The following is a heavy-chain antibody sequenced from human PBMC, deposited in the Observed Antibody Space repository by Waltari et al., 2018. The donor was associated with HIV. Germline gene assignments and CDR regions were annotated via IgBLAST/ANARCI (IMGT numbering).Heavy chain of an antibody. J-gene: IGHJ4*02. CDR3: VRGGEGTYGDH. D-gene: IGHD3-16*01. Sequence: DVQLVESGGGLVKPGGTLRLAWAGSGISLSYYSMNWVRQAPGKGLEWVSSISRDSRYIYYADSVKGRFTISRDNARNSLFLQMNSLRADDRAVYYCVRGGEGTYGDHWGQGTLVTVSS. V-gene: IGHV3-21*01. CDR2: ISRDSRYI. CDR1: GISLSYYS.